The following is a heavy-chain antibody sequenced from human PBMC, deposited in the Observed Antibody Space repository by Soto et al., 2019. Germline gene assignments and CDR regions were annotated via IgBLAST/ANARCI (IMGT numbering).Heavy chain of an antibody. V-gene: IGHV6-1*01. CDR1: RDSVSGNSAA. CDR3: AREFPYYESSDGSFDY. J-gene: IGHJ4*02. D-gene: IGHD3-16*01. CDR2: TYYRSKWYN. Sequence: SQTLSLTCAISRDSVSGNSAALSWISQSPSSGLEWRGRTYYRSKWYNDHAVTVKSRITVTPDTSNYHFSLHLQCVPPADTVADYCAREFPYYESSDGSFDYWGQGALVPGPS.